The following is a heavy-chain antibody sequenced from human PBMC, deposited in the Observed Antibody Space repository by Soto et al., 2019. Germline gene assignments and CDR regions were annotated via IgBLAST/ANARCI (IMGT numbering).Heavy chain of an antibody. CDR3: AREVRCSGGSCYPYYSDY. D-gene: IGHD2-15*01. CDR2: IIPIFGTA. J-gene: IGHJ4*02. Sequence: GASVKVSCKASGGTFSRYAISWVRQAPGQGLEWMGGIIPIFGTANYAQKFQGRVTITADESTSTAYMELSSLRSEDTAVYYCAREVRCSGGSCYPYYSDYWGQGTLVTV. CDR1: GGTFSRYA. V-gene: IGHV1-69*13.